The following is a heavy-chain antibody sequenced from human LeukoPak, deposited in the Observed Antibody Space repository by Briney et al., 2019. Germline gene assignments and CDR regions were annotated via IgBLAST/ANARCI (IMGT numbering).Heavy chain of an antibody. Sequence: GGSLRLSCAASGFSVSSKYMSWVRQAPGKGLEWVSVIYSGGSTYYADSVKGRFTISRDNSKNTLYLQMNSLRAEDTAVYYCAREALLWFGELFGWFDPWGQGTLVTVSS. CDR1: GFSVSSKY. D-gene: IGHD3-10*01. J-gene: IGHJ5*02. CDR3: AREALLWFGELFGWFDP. V-gene: IGHV3-53*01. CDR2: IYSGGST.